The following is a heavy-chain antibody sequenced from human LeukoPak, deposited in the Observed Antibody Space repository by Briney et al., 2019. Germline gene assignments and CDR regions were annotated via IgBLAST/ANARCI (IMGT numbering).Heavy chain of an antibody. CDR2: INPNSGGT. V-gene: IGHV1-2*02. CDR3: ARGSRDDYVWGSYRPPIDY. Sequence: ASVKVSCKASGYTFTGYYMHWVRPPPGQGLAWMGWINPNSGGTNYAQKFQGRITMTRDTSISTAYMELSRLRSDDTAVYYCARGSRDDYVWGSYRPPIDYWGQGTLVTVSS. J-gene: IGHJ4*02. D-gene: IGHD3-16*02. CDR1: GYTFTGYY.